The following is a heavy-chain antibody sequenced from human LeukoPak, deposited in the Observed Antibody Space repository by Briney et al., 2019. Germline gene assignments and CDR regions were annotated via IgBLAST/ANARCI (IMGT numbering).Heavy chain of an antibody. CDR3: AKDRDGYGGNSAYFDY. J-gene: IGHJ4*02. V-gene: IGHV3-21*04. D-gene: IGHD4-23*01. Sequence: PGESPRLSCAASGFTFSSYSMNWVRQAPGKGLEWVSSISSSSSYIYYADSVKGRFTISRDNSKNTLYLQMNSLRAEDTAVYYCAKDRDGYGGNSAYFDYWGQGTLVTVSS. CDR1: GFTFSSYS. CDR2: ISSSSSYI.